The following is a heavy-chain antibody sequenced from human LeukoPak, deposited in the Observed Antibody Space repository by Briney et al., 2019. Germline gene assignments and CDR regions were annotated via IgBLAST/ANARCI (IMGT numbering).Heavy chain of an antibody. J-gene: IGHJ4*02. CDR2: IIPIFGTA. CDR3: ARDRGGNFDY. Sequence: SVNVSCKASGYTFTSYYIHWVRQAPGQGLEWMGGIIPIFGTANYAQKFQGRVTITADESTSTAYMELSSLRSEDTAVYYCARDRGGNFDYWGQGILVTVSS. D-gene: IGHD1-26*01. CDR1: GYTFTSYY. V-gene: IGHV1-69*13.